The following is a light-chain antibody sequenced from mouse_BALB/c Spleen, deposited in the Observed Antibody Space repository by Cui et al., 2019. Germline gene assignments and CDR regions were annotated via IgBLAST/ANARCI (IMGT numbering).Light chain of an antibody. CDR2: LTS. J-gene: IGKJ1*01. V-gene: IGKV4-68*01. Sequence: HTILAHSLALIDAYQEEKVTLTCSASSSVSYMHWYQQKPSTSPKPWIYLTSNLSSGVPARFSGSGSGTYYSLTISSMEAEDAATYYCQQWSSYPSTFGGGTKLEMK. CDR1: SSVSY. CDR3: QQWSSYPST.